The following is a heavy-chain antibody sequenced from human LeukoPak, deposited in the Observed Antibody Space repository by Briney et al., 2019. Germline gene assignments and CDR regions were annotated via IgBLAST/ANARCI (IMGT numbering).Heavy chain of an antibody. CDR1: GYSFTSYW. Sequence: GESLKISCKGSGYSFTSYWISWVRQMPGKGLEWRGRIDPSDSYTNYSPSFQGHVTISADKSISTAYLQWSSLKASDTAMYYCARSYSHCSGGSCYRTHFDYWGQGTLVTVSS. J-gene: IGHJ4*02. D-gene: IGHD2-15*01. V-gene: IGHV5-10-1*01. CDR2: IDPSDSYT. CDR3: ARSYSHCSGGSCYRTHFDY.